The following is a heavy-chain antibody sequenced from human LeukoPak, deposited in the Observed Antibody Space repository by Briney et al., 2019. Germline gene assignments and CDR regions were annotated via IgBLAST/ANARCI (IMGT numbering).Heavy chain of an antibody. J-gene: IGHJ4*02. V-gene: IGHV4-34*01. CDR1: GGSFSGYY. D-gene: IGHD6-13*01. CDR2: INHSGST. CDR3: AREGIAAAGTDY. Sequence: SETLSLTCAVYGGSFSGYYWSWIRQPPGKGLDWIGEINHSGSTNYNPPLNIRVNLSVDTAKNQFSLKLSSVTAADTAVYYCAREGIAAAGTDYWGQGTLVTVSS.